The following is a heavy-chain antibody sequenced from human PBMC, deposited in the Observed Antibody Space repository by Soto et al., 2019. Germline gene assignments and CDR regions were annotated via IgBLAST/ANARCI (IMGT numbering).Heavy chain of an antibody. D-gene: IGHD3-10*01. CDR1: GDSVSSNSAA. Sequence: SQTRSLNCSISGDSVSSNSAAWNWIRQSPSRGLEWLGRTYYRSKWYNDYAVSVKSRITINPDTSKNQFSLQLNSVTPEDTAVYYCARVGITMVRGVIITDAFDIWGQGTMVTVSS. V-gene: IGHV6-1*01. J-gene: IGHJ3*02. CDR2: TYYRSKWYN. CDR3: ARVGITMVRGVIITDAFDI.